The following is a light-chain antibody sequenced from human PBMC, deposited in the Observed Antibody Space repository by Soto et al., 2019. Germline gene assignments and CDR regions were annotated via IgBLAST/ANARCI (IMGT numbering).Light chain of an antibody. CDR2: DNN. V-gene: IGLV1-51*01. Sequence: QTVVTQPPSLSAAPGQKVTISCSGNSSNIXNNYVAWYQLXPGTAPKLLIYDNNKRPSGIPDRFSGSKSGTSATLAITGLQTGDEADYYCSSWDGRLGGVFGGGTKVTVL. J-gene: IGLJ3*02. CDR1: SSNIXNNY. CDR3: SSWDGRLGGV.